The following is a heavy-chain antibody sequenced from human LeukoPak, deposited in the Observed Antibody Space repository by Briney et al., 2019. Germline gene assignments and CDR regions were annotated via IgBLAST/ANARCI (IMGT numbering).Heavy chain of an antibody. D-gene: IGHD5-24*01. Sequence: GGSLRLSCAASGFTFSSYEMNWVRQAPGKGLVWVSRINSDGSSTSYADSVKGRFTISRDNAKNTLYLQMNSLRAEDTAVYYCAGGREMATISPLYYYYMDVWGKGTTVTISS. CDR2: INSDGSST. CDR1: GFTFSSYE. CDR3: AGGREMATISPLYYYYMDV. J-gene: IGHJ6*03. V-gene: IGHV3-74*01.